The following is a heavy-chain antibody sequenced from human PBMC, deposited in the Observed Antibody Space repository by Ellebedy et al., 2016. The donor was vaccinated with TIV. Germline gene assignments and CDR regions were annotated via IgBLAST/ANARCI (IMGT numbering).Heavy chain of an antibody. CDR2: ISSSSSYI. Sequence: GGSLRLXXAASGFTFSSYSMNWVRQAPGKGLEWVSSISSSSSYIYYADSVKGRFTISRDNAKNTLYLQMNSLRAEDTAVYYCAMTDQLWDAFDIWGQGTMVTVSS. CDR3: AMTDQLWDAFDI. V-gene: IGHV3-21*01. D-gene: IGHD2-2*01. J-gene: IGHJ3*02. CDR1: GFTFSSYS.